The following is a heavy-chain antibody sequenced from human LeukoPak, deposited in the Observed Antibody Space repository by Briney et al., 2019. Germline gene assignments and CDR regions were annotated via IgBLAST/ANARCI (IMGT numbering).Heavy chain of an antibody. D-gene: IGHD5-12*01. V-gene: IGHV3-11*01. Sequence: GGSLRLSCAASGFTFSDYYMSWIRQAPGKGLEWLSYISSSGSTIYYADSVRGRFTASRDNDKNSLSLQMNSLRVEDTAVYYCARGFVATSEFDYWGQGTLVTVSS. CDR1: GFTFSDYY. CDR3: ARGFVATSEFDY. CDR2: ISSSGSTI. J-gene: IGHJ4*02.